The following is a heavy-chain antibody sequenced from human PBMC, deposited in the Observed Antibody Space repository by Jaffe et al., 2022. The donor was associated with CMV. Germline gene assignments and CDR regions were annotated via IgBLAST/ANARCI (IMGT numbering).Heavy chain of an antibody. V-gene: IGHV3-53*01. CDR3: VTNTKGYNVAYNTGMDV. D-gene: IGHD1-20*01. CDR2: TYSGGFT. Sequence: EVQLVESGGGLIQPGESLRLSCAASGLSVSNSHMSWVRQAPGKGLEWLSVTYSGGFTDYADSVQGRFTISREISRNTLSLQMNSLRAEDTAIYYCVTNTKGYNVAYNTGMDVWGQGTTVTVSS. CDR1: GLSVSNSH. J-gene: IGHJ6*02.